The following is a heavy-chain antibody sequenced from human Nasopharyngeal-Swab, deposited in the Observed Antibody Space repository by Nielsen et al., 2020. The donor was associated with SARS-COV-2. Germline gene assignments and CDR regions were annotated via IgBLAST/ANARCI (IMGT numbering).Heavy chain of an antibody. CDR1: GGSISSSNW. D-gene: IGHD6-6*01. CDR3: ARGEDSSSSTHSIRYYYYGMDV. J-gene: IGHJ6*02. CDR2: IYHSGST. V-gene: IGHV4-4*02. Sequence: SETLSLTCAVSGGSISSSNWWSWVRQPPGKGLEWIGEIYHSGSTNYNPSLKSRVTISVDTSKNQFSLKLSSVTAADTAVYYCARGEDSSSSTHSIRYYYYGMDVWGQGTTVTVSS.